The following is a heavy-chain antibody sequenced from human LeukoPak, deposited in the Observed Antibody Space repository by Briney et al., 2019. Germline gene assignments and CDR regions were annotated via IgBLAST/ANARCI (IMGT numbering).Heavy chain of an antibody. Sequence: SETLSLTCTVSGGSVSSGSYYWSWIRQPPGKGLEWIGYIYYSGSTNYNPSLKSRVTISVDTSKNQFSLKLSSVTAADTAVYYCARAPGRTADYYDSSGPRWFDPWGQGTLVTVSS. V-gene: IGHV4-61*01. D-gene: IGHD3-22*01. CDR1: GGSVSSGSYY. CDR3: ARAPGRTADYYDSSGPRWFDP. CDR2: IYYSGST. J-gene: IGHJ5*02.